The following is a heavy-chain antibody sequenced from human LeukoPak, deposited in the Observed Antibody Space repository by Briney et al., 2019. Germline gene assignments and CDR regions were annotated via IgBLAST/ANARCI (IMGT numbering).Heavy chain of an antibody. J-gene: IGHJ4*02. CDR1: GFTFSSSA. D-gene: IGHD1-26*01. CDR3: ARDSGGSYPLPYFDY. Sequence: GGSLRLSCAAPGFTFSSSAMSWVRQAPGKGLEWVSSISGSGSGGSTYYADSVKGRSTISRDNSKNTLYLQMNSLRAEDTAVYYCARDSGGSYPLPYFDYWGQGTLVTVSS. CDR2: ISGSGSGGST. V-gene: IGHV3-23*01.